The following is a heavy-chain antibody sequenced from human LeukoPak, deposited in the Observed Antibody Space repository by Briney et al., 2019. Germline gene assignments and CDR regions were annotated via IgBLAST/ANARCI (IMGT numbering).Heavy chain of an antibody. Sequence: PGGSLRLSCAASGFTVSSTYMTWVRQAPGKGLEWVANIKHDSTEKYYVDSVKGRFTISRDNAKNSLSLQMNSLGAEDTAVYYCAREGPGGAYGAFDYWGQGTLVTVSS. D-gene: IGHD4-17*01. CDR2: IKHDSTEK. V-gene: IGHV3-7*01. CDR3: AREGPGGAYGAFDY. J-gene: IGHJ4*02. CDR1: GFTVSSTY.